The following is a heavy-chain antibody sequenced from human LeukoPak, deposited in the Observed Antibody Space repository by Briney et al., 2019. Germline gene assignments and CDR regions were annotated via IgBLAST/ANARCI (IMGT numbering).Heavy chain of an antibody. CDR1: GFTFSDYY. D-gene: IGHD4-17*01. CDR3: ARWNSGMTTVTTIPRYYYYGMDV. Sequence: KTGGSLRLSCAASGFTFSDYYMSWIRQAPGKGLERVSYISSSSSYTNYADSVKGRFTISRDNAKNSLYLQMNSLRAEDTAVYYCARWNSGMTTVTTIPRYYYYGMDVWGQGTTVTVSS. V-gene: IGHV3-11*03. J-gene: IGHJ6*02. CDR2: ISSSSSYT.